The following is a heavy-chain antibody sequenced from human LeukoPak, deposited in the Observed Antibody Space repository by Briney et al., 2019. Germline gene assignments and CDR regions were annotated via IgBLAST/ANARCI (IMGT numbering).Heavy chain of an antibody. CDR1: GFTFSSYA. D-gene: IGHD3-22*01. J-gene: IGHJ5*02. V-gene: IGHV3-23*01. CDR2: ISGSGGST. Sequence: GGSLRLSCAASGFTFSSYAMSWVRQAPGKGLEWVSAISGSGGSTYYADSVKRRFTISRDNSKNTLYLQMNSLRAEDTAVYYCAQTGYYDSSGYPKGNWFDPWGQGTLVTVSS. CDR3: AQTGYYDSSGYPKGNWFDP.